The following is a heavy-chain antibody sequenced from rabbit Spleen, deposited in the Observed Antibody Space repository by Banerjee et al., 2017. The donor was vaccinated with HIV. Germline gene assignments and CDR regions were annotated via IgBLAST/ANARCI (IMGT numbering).Heavy chain of an antibody. CDR2: IYVARGNT. V-gene: IGHV1S45*01. D-gene: IGHD4-1*01. Sequence: QEQLVESGGDLVKPGASLTLTCTASGFSFSSSYDMCWVRQAPGKGPEWIACIYVARGNTYYASWAKGRFTISRTSSTTVTLRMTSLTAADRATYFCARDLAGAIGWNFYLWGPGTLVTVS. CDR1: GFSFSSSYD. CDR3: ARDLAGAIGWNFYL. J-gene: IGHJ4*01.